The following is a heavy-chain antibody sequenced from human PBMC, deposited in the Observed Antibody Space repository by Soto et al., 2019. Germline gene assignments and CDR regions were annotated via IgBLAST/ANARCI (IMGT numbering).Heavy chain of an antibody. CDR1: GGTFSSYA. V-gene: IGHV1-69*01. CDR3: ARDSHDYIWGSYRNGMDV. CDR2: IIPIFGTA. J-gene: IGHJ6*02. D-gene: IGHD3-16*02. Sequence: QVQLVQSGAEVKKPGSSVKVSCKASGGTFSSYAISWVRQAPGQGLEWMGGIIPIFGTANYAQKFQGRVTITADESTRTAYMELSSVRFEDTAVYYCARDSHDYIWGSYRNGMDVWGQGTTVSVSS.